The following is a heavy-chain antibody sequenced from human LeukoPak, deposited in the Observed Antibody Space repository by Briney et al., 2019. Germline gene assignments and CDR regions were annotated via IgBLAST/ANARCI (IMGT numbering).Heavy chain of an antibody. V-gene: IGHV4-59*01. J-gene: IGHJ4*02. CDR1: GGSISSYY. Sequence: PSETLSLTCTVSGGSISSYYWSWIRQPPGKGLEWIGYIYYSGSTNYNPSLQSRVAISVDTSKNQFSLKLSSVTAADTAVYYCARATYSSGWGTSDYWGQGTPVTVSS. D-gene: IGHD6-19*01. CDR2: IYYSGST. CDR3: ARATYSSGWGTSDY.